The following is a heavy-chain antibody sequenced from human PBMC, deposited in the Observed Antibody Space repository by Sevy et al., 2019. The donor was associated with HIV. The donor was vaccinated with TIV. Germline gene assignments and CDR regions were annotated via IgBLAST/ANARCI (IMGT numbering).Heavy chain of an antibody. CDR2: TKEDGSER. CDR3: VRDFDKDDSGYSDWFDS. D-gene: IGHD3-22*01. J-gene: IGHJ5*01. CDR1: GFSFSIYW. Sequence: GGSLRLSCAASGFSFSIYWMSWVRQAPGKGLEWVASTKEDGSERKYVYSVKGRFIISRDNAKNALYLQMNSLRAEDTAVYYCVRDFDKDDSGYSDWFDSWGQGTLVTVSS. V-gene: IGHV3-7*01.